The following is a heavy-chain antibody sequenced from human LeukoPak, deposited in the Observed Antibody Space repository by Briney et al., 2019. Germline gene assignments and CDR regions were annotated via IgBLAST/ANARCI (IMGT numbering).Heavy chain of an antibody. D-gene: IGHD3-3*01. J-gene: IGHJ4*02. CDR1: GGSISSSSYY. Sequence: SETLSLTCTVSGGSISSSSYYWGWIRQPPGKGLEWMGSIYYSGSTYYNPSLKSRVTISVDTSKNQCSLKLSSVTAADTAVYYCARHPDGFGVDQWGQGTLVTVSS. CDR3: ARHPDGFGVDQ. CDR2: IYYSGST. V-gene: IGHV4-39*01.